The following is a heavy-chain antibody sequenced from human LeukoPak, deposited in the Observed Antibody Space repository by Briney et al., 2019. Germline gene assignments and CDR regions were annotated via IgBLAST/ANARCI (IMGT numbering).Heavy chain of an antibody. CDR2: INPNSGDT. J-gene: IGHJ6*02. CDR3: ARSERRLDISHYYYPMDV. CDR1: GYTFTDYY. D-gene: IGHD1-1*01. V-gene: IGHV1-2*02. Sequence: ASVRVSCKASGYTFTDYYIHLVRQAPGQALEWMGWINPNSGDTKYPQNFQDRVTMTRDTSTTTAYTDLTRLKSEDTAVYYCARSERRLDISHYYYPMDVWGQGTTVTVSS.